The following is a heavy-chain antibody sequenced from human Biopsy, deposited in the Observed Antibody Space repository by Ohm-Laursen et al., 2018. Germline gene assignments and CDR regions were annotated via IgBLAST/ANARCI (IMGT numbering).Heavy chain of an antibody. J-gene: IGHJ6*02. CDR2: ISSSSNFI. V-gene: IGHV3-21*01. CDR3: ARPRGSAYSYSIDV. CDR1: GFTFTYYN. Sequence: SLRLSCAASGFTFTYYNMNWVRQAPGKGLEWVSSISSSSNFIYYADSVKGRFTVSRDNARNSLYLHMSSLRAEDTAVYFCARPRGSAYSYSIDVWGQGTTVTVSS.